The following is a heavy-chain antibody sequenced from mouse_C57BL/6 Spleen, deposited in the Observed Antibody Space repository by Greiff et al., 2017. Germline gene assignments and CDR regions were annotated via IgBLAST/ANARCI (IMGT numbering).Heavy chain of an antibody. CDR2: INPYNGGT. CDR3: AREIYYFAY. V-gene: IGHV1-19*01. CDR1: GYTFTDYY. J-gene: IGHJ3*01. Sequence: VQLQQSGPVLVKPGASVKMSCKASGYTFTDYYMNWVKQSHGKSLEWIGVINPYNGGTSYNQKFKGKATLTVDKSSSTAYMELTSLTSEDSAVYYCAREIYYFAYWGQGTLVTVSA. D-gene: IGHD2-1*01.